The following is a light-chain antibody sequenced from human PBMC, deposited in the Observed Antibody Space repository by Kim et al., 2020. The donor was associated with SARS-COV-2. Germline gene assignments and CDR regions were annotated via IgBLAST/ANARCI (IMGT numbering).Light chain of an antibody. CDR2: QNT. V-gene: IGLV3-1*01. J-gene: IGLJ2*01. CDR1: GNKD. CDR3: QVWDDYTVI. Sequence: GNKDVSWYQQRPGQSPVLVIYQNTKRPSGIPDRFSGSNSGNTGTLTISGTQAVDEDNYYCQVWDDYTVIFGGGTQLTVL.